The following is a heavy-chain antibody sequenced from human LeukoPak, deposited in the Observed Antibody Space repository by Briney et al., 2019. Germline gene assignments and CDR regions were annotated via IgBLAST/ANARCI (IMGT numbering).Heavy chain of an antibody. D-gene: IGHD3-22*01. CDR3: ARDGGTLYDSSGYYDY. CDR1: GGSISSGGYY. Sequence: SQTLSLTCTVFGGSISSGGYYWSWIRQHPGKGLEWIGYIYYSGSTYYNPSLKSRVTISVDTSKNQFSLKLSSVTAADTAVYYCARDGGTLYDSSGYYDYWGQGTLVAVSS. J-gene: IGHJ4*02. CDR2: IYYSGST. V-gene: IGHV4-31*03.